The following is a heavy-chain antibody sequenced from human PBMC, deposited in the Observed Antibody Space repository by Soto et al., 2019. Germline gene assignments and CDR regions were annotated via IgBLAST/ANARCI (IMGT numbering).Heavy chain of an antibody. J-gene: IGHJ5*02. D-gene: IGHD4-17*01. CDR2: FSTCNGNT. V-gene: IGHV1-18*04. Sequence: QVHLVPSGTEVKEPGASVKVSCKASASTFTGYPLNWVRQAPGRGLEWMGWFSTCNGNTKYAGNFEGRVTMTTNTSTTTAYMELTSLTFDDTAVYFCARGTVTSGLFFGPWGQGTLVTVP. CDR1: ASTFTGYP. CDR3: ARGTVTSGLFFGP.